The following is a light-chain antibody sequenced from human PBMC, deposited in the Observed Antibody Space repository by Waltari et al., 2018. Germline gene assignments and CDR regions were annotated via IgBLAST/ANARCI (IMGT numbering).Light chain of an antibody. CDR1: SSDVGAFNF. CDR3: FSHTRSGAAV. V-gene: IGLV2-14*01. CDR2: AVS. J-gene: IGLJ3*02. Sequence: QSALTQSASVSGSPGQSITISCTGTSSDVGAFNFVSWFQQHPGKAPKLMISAVSNRPSGVSNRFSSCKSGDSACLTISGIQAEEEAGYYCFSHTRSGAAVVGGGTKLTVL.